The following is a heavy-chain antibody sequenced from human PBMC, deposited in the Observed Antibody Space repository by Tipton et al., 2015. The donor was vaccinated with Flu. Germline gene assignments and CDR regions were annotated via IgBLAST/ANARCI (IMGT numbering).Heavy chain of an antibody. CDR3: AKVIPEIVAGLDY. CDR1: GFTFSRYA. D-gene: IGHD5-12*01. CDR2: ISDGGGRR. Sequence: SLRLSCAASGFTFSRYAMSWVRLAPGKGLEWVSTISDGGGRRYYPDPVKGRFTISRDNSKNTLYLQMNSLRAEDTAMYYCAKVIPEIVAGLDYWGQGTLVTVSS. J-gene: IGHJ4*02. V-gene: IGHV3-23*01.